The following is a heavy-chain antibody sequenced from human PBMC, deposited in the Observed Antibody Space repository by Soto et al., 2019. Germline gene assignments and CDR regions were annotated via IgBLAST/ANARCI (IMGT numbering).Heavy chain of an antibody. Sequence: QITLKESGPTLVKPTQTLTLTCTFSGFSLSTRGVGVGWIRQPPGKALEWLALIYWDDDKRYRPSLKSRLTTTKDTSKNQVVLTMTNMDPVDTATYYCAHRRIYSRTIYYFDYWGQGTLVTVSS. CDR3: AHRRIYSRTIYYFDY. CDR1: GFSLSTRGVG. D-gene: IGHD6-13*01. V-gene: IGHV2-5*02. CDR2: IYWDDDK. J-gene: IGHJ4*02.